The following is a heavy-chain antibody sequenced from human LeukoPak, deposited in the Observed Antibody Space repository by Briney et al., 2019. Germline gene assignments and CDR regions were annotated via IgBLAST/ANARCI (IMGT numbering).Heavy chain of an antibody. CDR1: GGSISSYY. J-gene: IGHJ4*02. CDR2: IETSGNT. Sequence: SETLSLTCTVSGGSISSYYWSWIRQPAGKGLEWIGRIETSGNTNYKPSLKSRVTMSVDTSKNQFSLKLSSVTAADTAVYYCARAHLDSYYFPSGRSHFDLWGQGTLVTVSS. D-gene: IGHD3-10*01. V-gene: IGHV4-4*07. CDR3: ARAHLDSYYFPSGRSHFDL.